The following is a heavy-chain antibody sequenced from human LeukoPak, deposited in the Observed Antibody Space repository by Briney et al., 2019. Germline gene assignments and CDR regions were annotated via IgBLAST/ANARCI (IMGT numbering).Heavy chain of an antibody. CDR3: ARGDILTGYCPDY. CDR2: IYYSGST. CDR1: GGSISSGGYY. V-gene: IGHV4-31*03. Sequence: SETLSLTCTVSGGSISSGGYYWSWTRQHPGRGLEWIGYIYYSGSTYYNPSLKSRVTISVDTSKNQFSLKLSSVTAADTAVYYCARGDILTGYCPDYWGQGTLVTVSS. D-gene: IGHD3-9*01. J-gene: IGHJ4*02.